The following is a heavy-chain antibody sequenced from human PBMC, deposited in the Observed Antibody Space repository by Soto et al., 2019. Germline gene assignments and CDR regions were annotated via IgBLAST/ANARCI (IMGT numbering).Heavy chain of an antibody. CDR3: ARATVTRVDY. CDR1: GGSISSSSYY. J-gene: IGHJ4*02. D-gene: IGHD4-17*01. CDR2: IYHSGST. V-gene: IGHV4-39*07. Sequence: SETLSLTCTVSGGSISSSSYYWGWIRQPPGKGLEWIGYIYHSGSTYYNPSLKSRVTISVDRSKNQFSLKLSSVTAADTDVYYCARATVTRVDYWGQGTLVTVSS.